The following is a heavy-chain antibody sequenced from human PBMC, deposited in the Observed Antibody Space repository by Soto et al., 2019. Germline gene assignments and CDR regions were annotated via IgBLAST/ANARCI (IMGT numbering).Heavy chain of an antibody. CDR1: GFTFSSYW. D-gene: IGHD6-19*01. V-gene: IGHV3-74*01. J-gene: IGHJ4*02. CDR3: AVAVAGPTAIGY. Sequence: EVQLVESGGGLVQPGGSLRLSCAASGFTFSSYWMHWVRQAPWKGLVWVSRINRDVSSTSYADSVKGRFTISRDNPKNTLYLQMNSLRAEDTAVYYCAVAVAGPTAIGYWGQGTLVTVSS. CDR2: INRDVSST.